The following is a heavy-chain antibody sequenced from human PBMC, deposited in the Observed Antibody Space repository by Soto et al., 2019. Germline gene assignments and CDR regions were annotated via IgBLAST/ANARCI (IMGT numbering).Heavy chain of an antibody. J-gene: IGHJ3*02. CDR1: GVSINSANW. D-gene: IGHD2-15*01. CDR3: ARYCGGGSCYLGAFDI. CDR2: IYHSGST. V-gene: IGHV4-4*02. Sequence: QMQLQESGPGLVKPSGTLSLTCTVSGVSINSANWWTWVRQSPGKGLEWIGEIYHSGSTNFNPSLKSRVTISVDHSQNQFYLELTSVTAADTAVYYCARYCGGGSCYLGAFDIWGQGTMVTVSS.